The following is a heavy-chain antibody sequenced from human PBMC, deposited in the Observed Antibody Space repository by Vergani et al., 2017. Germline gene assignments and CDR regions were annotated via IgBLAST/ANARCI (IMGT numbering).Heavy chain of an antibody. V-gene: IGHV1-18*01. D-gene: IGHD3-22*01. J-gene: IGHJ3*02. CDR2: ISAYNGNT. Sequence: QVQLVQSGAEVKKPGASVKVSCKASGYTFTSYGISWVRQAPGQGLEWMGWISAYNGNTNYAQELRGRVTMTTDTSTSTAYMELRSLRSDDTAVYYCARVRVYYYDSSGYPQAFDIWGQGTMVTVSS. CDR3: ARVRVYYYDSSGYPQAFDI. CDR1: GYTFTSYG.